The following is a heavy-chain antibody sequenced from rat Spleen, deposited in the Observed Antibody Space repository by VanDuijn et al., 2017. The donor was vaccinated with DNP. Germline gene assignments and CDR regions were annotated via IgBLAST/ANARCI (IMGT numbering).Heavy chain of an antibody. CDR2: ISYDGVHA. CDR3: AKAGGYSPWYFDY. J-gene: IGHJ2*01. Sequence: EVQLVESGGGLEQPGRALNLSCKASGFALSDYYMAWVRQAPTKGLEWVASISYDGVHAYYRGSVKGRFTISRDNAKSTLYLQMDSLRSEETATYYCAKAGGYSPWYFDYWGQGVMVTVSS. D-gene: IGHD1-11*01. CDR1: GFALSDYY. V-gene: IGHV5-20*01.